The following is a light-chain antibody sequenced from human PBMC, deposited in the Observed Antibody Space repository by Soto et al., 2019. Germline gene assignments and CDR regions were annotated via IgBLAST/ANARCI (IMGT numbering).Light chain of an antibody. V-gene: IGLV2-11*01. CDR1: NSDVNGFNY. CDR3: CSYAGIYTLM. Sequence: QSVLTQPRSVSGSPGQSVTISCTATNSDVNGFNYVSWYQHHPGKAPKLIIYDVTKRPSVVPDRFSASKSGNTASLTISGLQAEDESDYYCCSYAGIYTLMFGGGTQLTVL. CDR2: DVT. J-gene: IGLJ3*02.